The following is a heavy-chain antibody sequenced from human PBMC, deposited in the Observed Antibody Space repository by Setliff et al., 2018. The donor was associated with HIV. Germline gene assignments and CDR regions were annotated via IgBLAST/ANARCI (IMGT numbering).Heavy chain of an antibody. CDR1: GYTFTSSG. J-gene: IGHJ6*03. CDR2: IGTYNGDT. V-gene: IGHV1-18*01. CDR3: AREGLWFGDRGYYMDV. D-gene: IGHD3-10*01. Sequence: ASVKVSCKASGYTFTSSGITWVRQAPGQGLEWMGWIGTYNGDTNYAQKFQGRVTMTTDTSTSTAYVELRSLISDDTAVYYCAREGLWFGDRGYYMDVWGTGTAVTVS.